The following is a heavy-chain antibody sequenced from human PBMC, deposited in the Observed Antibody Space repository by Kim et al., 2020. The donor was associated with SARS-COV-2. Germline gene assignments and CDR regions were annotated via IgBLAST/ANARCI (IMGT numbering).Heavy chain of an antibody. CDR3: ARETTKAVAGTYPLAYYYYGMDV. V-gene: IGHV3-33*01. CDR1: GFTFSSYG. D-gene: IGHD6-19*01. Sequence: GGSLRLSCAASGFTFSSYGMHWVRQAPGKGLEWVAVIWYDGSNKYYADSVKGRFTISRDNSKNTLYLQMNSLRAEDTAVYYCARETTKAVAGTYPLAYYYYGMDVWGQGTTVTVSS. J-gene: IGHJ6*02. CDR2: IWYDGSNK.